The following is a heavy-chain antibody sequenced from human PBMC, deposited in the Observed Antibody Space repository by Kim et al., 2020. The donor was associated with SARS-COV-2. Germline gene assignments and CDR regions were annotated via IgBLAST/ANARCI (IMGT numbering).Heavy chain of an antibody. J-gene: IGHJ3*02. V-gene: IGHV4-39*01. D-gene: IGHD7-27*01. CDR3: ASANPDAFDI. Sequence: STYSTPPLKSRVTLSVDTSKNQFSLKLSSVTAADTAVYYCASANPDAFDIWGQGTMVTVSS. CDR2: ST.